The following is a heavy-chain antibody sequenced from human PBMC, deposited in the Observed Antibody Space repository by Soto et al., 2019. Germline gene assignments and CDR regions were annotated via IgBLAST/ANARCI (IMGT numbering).Heavy chain of an antibody. D-gene: IGHD6-13*01. V-gene: IGHV1-69*01. J-gene: IGHJ5*02. CDR1: GGTFGSHI. Sequence: QVQLVQSGAEAKKPGSSVKVSCKASGGTFGSHIISWVRQVPGQGLEWMGGIMPVFGTANYAQKFQGRLTITADESTSTAYMELGRLRSEDTAVYYCAKVEQQLVRWFDPWGQGTLVTVSS. CDR3: AKVEQQLVRWFDP. CDR2: IMPVFGTA.